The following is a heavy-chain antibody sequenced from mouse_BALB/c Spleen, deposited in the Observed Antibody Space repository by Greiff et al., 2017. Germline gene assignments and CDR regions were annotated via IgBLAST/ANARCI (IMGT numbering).Heavy chain of an antibody. J-gene: IGHJ1*01. CDR2: IWSGGST. Sequence: QVQLQQSGPGLVQPSQSLSITCTVSGFSLTSYGVHWVRQSPGKGLEWLGVIWSGGSTDDNSAFISRLRISKDNSKNHVFFKMNSLQADDTAIYYCDRRDGFYWYFDVWGAGTAVTVSS. CDR3: DRRDGFYWYFDV. CDR1: GFSLTSYG. V-gene: IGHV2-4-1*01. D-gene: IGHD2-3*01.